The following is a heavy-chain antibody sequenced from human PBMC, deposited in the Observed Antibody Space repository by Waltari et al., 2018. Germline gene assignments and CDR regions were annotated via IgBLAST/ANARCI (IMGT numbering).Heavy chain of an antibody. CDR3: ARGALSGGWSNFDY. D-gene: IGHD6-19*01. CDR2: IYGSSMTT. Sequence: QVQLQESGPGVVKPSETLSLTCAVSGGSISDTYLWSWIRQPPGKGLEWIGYIYGSSMTTNYNPSLKSRVTISKDTSKSQFSLRLSSVTAADTAVYYCARGALSGGWSNFDYWGQGVLVTVSS. CDR1: GGSISDTYL. V-gene: IGHV4-59*12. J-gene: IGHJ4*02.